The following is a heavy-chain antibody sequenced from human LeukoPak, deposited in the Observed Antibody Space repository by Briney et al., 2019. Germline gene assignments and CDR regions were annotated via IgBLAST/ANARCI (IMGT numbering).Heavy chain of an antibody. Sequence: SETLSLTCTVPGGSISSSSYYWGWIRQPPGKGLEWIGSIYYSGSTYYNPSLKSRVTISVDTSKNQFSLKLSSVTAADTAVYYCARLLTIFGVVRDWGQGTLVTVSS. CDR2: IYYSGST. J-gene: IGHJ4*02. CDR1: GGSISSSSYY. D-gene: IGHD3-3*01. CDR3: ARLLTIFGVVRD. V-gene: IGHV4-39*01.